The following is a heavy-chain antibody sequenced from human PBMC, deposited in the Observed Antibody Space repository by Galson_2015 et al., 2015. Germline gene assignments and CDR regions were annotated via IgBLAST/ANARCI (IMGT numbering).Heavy chain of an antibody. V-gene: IGHV3-48*02. Sequence: SLRLSCAASGFTFSSYSMNWVRQAPGKGLEWVSYISSSSSTIYYADSVKGRFTISRDNAKNSLYLQMNSLRDEDTPVYYCARDRSTRGYFDLWGRGTLVTVSP. J-gene: IGHJ2*01. CDR2: ISSSSSTI. CDR3: ARDRSTRGYFDL. CDR1: GFTFSSYS. D-gene: IGHD2-2*01.